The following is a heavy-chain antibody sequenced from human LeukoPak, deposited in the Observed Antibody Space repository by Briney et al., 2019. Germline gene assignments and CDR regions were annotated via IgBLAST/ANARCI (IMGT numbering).Heavy chain of an antibody. D-gene: IGHD3-3*01. CDR1: GVTFSSYW. Sequence: GGSLRLSCAASGVTFSSYWMHWVRQAPGKGLVWVSRISPDGSTTGHADSVKGRFTTSRDNAKNTLFLQMNSLRAEDTAVYYCTRDFDFSSAIWGQGNLVTVSS. CDR2: ISPDGSTT. CDR3: TRDFDFSSAI. J-gene: IGHJ4*02. V-gene: IGHV3-74*01.